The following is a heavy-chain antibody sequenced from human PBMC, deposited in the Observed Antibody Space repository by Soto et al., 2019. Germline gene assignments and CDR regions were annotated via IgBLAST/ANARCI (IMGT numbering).Heavy chain of an antibody. J-gene: IGHJ4*02. CDR1: GFTFSSYS. D-gene: IGHD5-18*01. Sequence: EVQLVESGGGLVQPGGSLRLSCAASGFTFSSYSMNWVRQAPGKGLEWVSYISSSSNTIYYADSVKGRFTISRDSANNSVYLQINSMTDEDTAVYYCARASRGYSYGYALDYWGQGTLVTVSS. CDR3: ARASRGYSYGYALDY. V-gene: IGHV3-48*02. CDR2: ISSSSNTI.